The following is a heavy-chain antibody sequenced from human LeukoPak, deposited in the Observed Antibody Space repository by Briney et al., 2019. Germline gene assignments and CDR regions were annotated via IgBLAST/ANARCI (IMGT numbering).Heavy chain of an antibody. Sequence: ASVKVSCKASGYTFTSYYMHWVRQAPGQGLEWMGIINPSGGSTSYAQKSQGRVTMTRDTSTSTVYMELSSLRSEDTAVYYCARVRVVAATHDAFDIWGQGTMVTVSS. CDR2: INPSGGST. J-gene: IGHJ3*02. CDR3: ARVRVVAATHDAFDI. V-gene: IGHV1-46*01. CDR1: GYTFTSYY. D-gene: IGHD2-15*01.